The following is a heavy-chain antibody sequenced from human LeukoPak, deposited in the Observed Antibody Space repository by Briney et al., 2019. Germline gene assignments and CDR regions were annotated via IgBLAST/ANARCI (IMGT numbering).Heavy chain of an antibody. D-gene: IGHD2-2*03. CDR2: INRDGSNK. CDR3: AWLLARAFDI. V-gene: IGHV3-7*01. Sequence: GGSLRPSCAASGFIFSNYWMCWVRQAPGKGLEWVATINRDGSNKYYVDSVKGRFTISRDNAKSSLYLQMNSLRAEDTAVYYCAWLLARAFDIWGQGTMVSVS. CDR1: GFIFSNYW. J-gene: IGHJ3*02.